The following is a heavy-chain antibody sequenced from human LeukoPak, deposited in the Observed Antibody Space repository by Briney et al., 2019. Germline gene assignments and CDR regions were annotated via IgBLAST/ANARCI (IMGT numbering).Heavy chain of an antibody. D-gene: IGHD2-2*03. CDR3: ARMGGYCSSTSFYPWGFVP. CDR2: INPSGGST. Sequence: ASVKVSCKASGYTFTSYGINWVRQAPGQGLEWMGIINPSGGSTSYAQKFQGRVTMTRDASTSTVYMELSSLRSEDTVVYYCARMGGYCSSTSFYPWGFVPWGQRTLVTVSS. CDR1: GYTFTSYG. J-gene: IGHJ5*02. V-gene: IGHV1-46*01.